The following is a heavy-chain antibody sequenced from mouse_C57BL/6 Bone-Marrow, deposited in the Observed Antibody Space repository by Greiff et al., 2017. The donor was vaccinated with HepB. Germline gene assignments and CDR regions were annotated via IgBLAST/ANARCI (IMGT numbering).Heavy chain of an antibody. CDR3: ASPYYSNLAWFAY. CDR2: ISSGSSTI. D-gene: IGHD2-5*01. CDR1: GFTFSDYG. Sequence: VQLKESGGGLVKPGGSLKLSCAASGFTFSDYGMHWVRQAPEKGLEWVAYISSGSSTIYYADTVKGRFTISRDNAKNTLFLQMTSLRSEDTAMYYCASPYYSNLAWFAYWGQGTLVTVSA. V-gene: IGHV5-17*01. J-gene: IGHJ3*01.